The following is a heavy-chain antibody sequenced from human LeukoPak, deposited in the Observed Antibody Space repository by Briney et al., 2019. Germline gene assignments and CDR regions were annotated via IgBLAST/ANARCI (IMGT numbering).Heavy chain of an antibody. CDR2: IYTSGST. CDR3: ARGHPTGWFGELYGYYYYYGMDV. Sequence: SETLSLTCTVSGGSISSYYWSWIRQPAGKGLEWIGRIYTSGSTNYNPSLKSRVTMSVDTSKIQFSLKLSSVTAADTAVYYCARGHPTGWFGELYGYYYYYGMDVWGQGTTVTVSS. J-gene: IGHJ6*02. V-gene: IGHV4-4*07. D-gene: IGHD3-10*01. CDR1: GGSISSYY.